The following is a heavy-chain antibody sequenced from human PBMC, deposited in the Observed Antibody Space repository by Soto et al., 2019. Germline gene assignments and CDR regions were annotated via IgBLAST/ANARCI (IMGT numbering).Heavy chain of an antibody. Sequence: QVQLVQSGAEVKKPGASVKVSRKVSGYTLTELSMHWVRQAPGKGLEWMGGFDPEDGETIYAQKFQGRVTMTEDTSTDTAYMELSSLRSEDTAVYYCATAYGFNSGYDYYFDYWGQGTLVTVSS. CDR2: FDPEDGET. CDR1: GYTLTELS. V-gene: IGHV1-24*01. D-gene: IGHD5-12*01. J-gene: IGHJ4*02. CDR3: ATAYGFNSGYDYYFDY.